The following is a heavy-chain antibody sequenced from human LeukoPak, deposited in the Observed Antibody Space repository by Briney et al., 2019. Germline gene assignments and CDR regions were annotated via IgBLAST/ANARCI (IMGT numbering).Heavy chain of an antibody. V-gene: IGHV3-66*01. D-gene: IGHD1-7*01. CDR2: IYSGGST. Sequence: PGGSLRLSCAASGFTFSSYAMTWVRQAPGKGLEWVSVIYSGGSTYYADSVKGRFTISRDNAKNSLYLQMNSLRAEDTAVYYCARDLLGWNYLFDYWGQGTLVTVSS. CDR3: ARDLLGWNYLFDY. J-gene: IGHJ4*02. CDR1: GFTFSSYA.